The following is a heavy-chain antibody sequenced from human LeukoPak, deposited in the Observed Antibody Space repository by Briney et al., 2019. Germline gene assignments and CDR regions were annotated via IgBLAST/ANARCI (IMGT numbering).Heavy chain of an antibody. CDR3: TTELVVVAALVDY. CDR2: IKSKTDGGTT. Sequence: PGGSLRLSCAASGFTFSNAWMSWVRQAPGKGLEWVGRIKSKTDGGTTDYAAPVKGRFTISRDDSKNTLYLQMISLKTEDTAVYYCTTELVVVAALVDYWGQGTLVTVSS. CDR1: GFTFSNAW. D-gene: IGHD2-15*01. V-gene: IGHV3-15*01. J-gene: IGHJ4*02.